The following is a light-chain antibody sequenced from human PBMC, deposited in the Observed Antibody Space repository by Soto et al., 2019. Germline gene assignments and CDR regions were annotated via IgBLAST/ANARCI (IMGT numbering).Light chain of an antibody. CDR3: QQYSNWPPWT. CDR1: QTISSS. V-gene: IGKV3-15*01. CDR2: GAS. Sequence: EIVMTQSPATLSVSPGERATLSCRASQTISSSLAWYQQRPGQPPRLLIFGASNRATGIPARFSGRGSGTEFTLTISSLQSEDFAVYYCQQYSNWPPWTFGQGTKVEIK. J-gene: IGKJ1*01.